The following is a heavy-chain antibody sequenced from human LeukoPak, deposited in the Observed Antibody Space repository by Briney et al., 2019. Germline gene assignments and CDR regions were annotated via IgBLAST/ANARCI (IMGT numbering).Heavy chain of an antibody. Sequence: ASGKVSCKGSGYTFTSYDIKWGRQATGQGQEWKGWMNANSGNTGYAQKFQGRVTMTRNTSTSPAYMELSSLRSEAPAVYYCALRSRGYSGYDAFDYWGQGTLVTVSS. CDR1: GYTFTSYD. CDR2: MNANSGNT. D-gene: IGHD5-12*01. CDR3: ALRSRGYSGYDAFDY. J-gene: IGHJ4*02. V-gene: IGHV1-8*01.